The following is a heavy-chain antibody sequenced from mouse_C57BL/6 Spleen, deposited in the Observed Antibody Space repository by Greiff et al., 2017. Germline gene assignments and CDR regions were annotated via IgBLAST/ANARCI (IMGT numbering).Heavy chain of an antibody. CDR1: GYTFTSYW. J-gene: IGHJ1*03. Sequence: QVQLKQPGAELVRPGSSVKLSCKASGYTFTSYWMHWVKQRPIQGLEWIGNIDPSDSETHYNQKFKDKATLTVDKSSSTAYMQLSSLTSEDSAVYYCARNCGSSYGYYDGWGTGTTVTVSS. D-gene: IGHD1-1*01. V-gene: IGHV1-52*01. CDR3: ARNCGSSYGYYDG. CDR2: IDPSDSET.